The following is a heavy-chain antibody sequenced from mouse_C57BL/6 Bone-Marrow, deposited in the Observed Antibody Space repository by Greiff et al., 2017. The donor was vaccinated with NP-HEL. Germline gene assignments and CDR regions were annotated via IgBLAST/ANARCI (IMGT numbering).Heavy chain of an antibody. J-gene: IGHJ4*01. Sequence: EVKLEESGGGLVKPGGSLKLSCAASGFTFSDYGMHLVRQAPEKGLEWVAYISSGSSTIYYADTVKGRFTISRDNAKNTLCLQMTSLRSEDTAMYYCAKRYAMDYWGQGTSVTVSS. CDR2: ISSGSSTI. CDR3: AKRYAMDY. CDR1: GFTFSDYG. V-gene: IGHV5-17*03.